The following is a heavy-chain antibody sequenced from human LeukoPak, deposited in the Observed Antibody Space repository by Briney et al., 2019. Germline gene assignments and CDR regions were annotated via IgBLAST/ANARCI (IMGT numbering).Heavy chain of an antibody. CDR1: GFTFDDYG. D-gene: IGHD6-13*01. J-gene: IGHJ6*03. Sequence: GGSLRLSCAASGFTFDDYGMSWVRQAPGKGLEWVSGINWNGGSTGYADSVKGRFTISRDNAKNSLYLQMNSLRAEDTALYYCARDMLDCSSWYLGGYYYYMDVWGKGTTVTVSS. CDR3: ARDMLDCSSWYLGGYYYYMDV. V-gene: IGHV3-20*04. CDR2: INWNGGST.